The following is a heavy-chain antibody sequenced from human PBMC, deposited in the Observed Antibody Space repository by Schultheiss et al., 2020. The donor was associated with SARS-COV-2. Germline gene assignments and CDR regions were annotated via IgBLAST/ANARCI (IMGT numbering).Heavy chain of an antibody. CDR3: ATVGNRYFDN. CDR2: ISSNGGST. Sequence: GGSLRLSCAASGFTFSSYAMHWVRQAPGKGLEYVSTISSNGGSTYYADSVKGRFTISKDNAKNSLYLLMNSLRAEDTAVYYCATVGNRYFDNWGQGTLVTVSS. CDR1: GFTFSSYA. D-gene: IGHD1-14*01. V-gene: IGHV3-64*02. J-gene: IGHJ4*02.